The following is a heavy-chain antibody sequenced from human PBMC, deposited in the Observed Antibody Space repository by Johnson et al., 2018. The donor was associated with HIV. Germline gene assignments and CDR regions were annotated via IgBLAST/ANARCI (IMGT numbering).Heavy chain of an antibody. CDR2: ISYDGSNK. CDR1: GFTFSSYA. D-gene: IGHD2-8*01. Sequence: VQLVESGGGVVQPGRSLRLSCAASGFTFSSYAMHWVRQAPGKGLEWVAVISYDGSNKYYADSVKGRFTISRDNSKNTLYLQMNSLRAEDTAVYYCARPLMVYASDAFDIWGQGTMVTVSS. CDR3: ARPLMVYASDAFDI. J-gene: IGHJ3*02. V-gene: IGHV3-30-3*01.